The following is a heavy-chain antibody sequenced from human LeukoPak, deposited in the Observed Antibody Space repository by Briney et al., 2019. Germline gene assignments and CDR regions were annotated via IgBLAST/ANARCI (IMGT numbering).Heavy chain of an antibody. V-gene: IGHV3-48*03. CDR1: GFTFSSYE. J-gene: IGHJ6*02. D-gene: IGHD3-10*01. Sequence: PGGSLRLSCAASGFTFSSYEMNWVRQAPGKGLEWISYISGSGSTIRYADSVKGRVTISRDNAKNSLYLHMNSLRAEDTALYYCARDKRYHGSGMGGMDVWGQGTTVTVSS. CDR2: ISGSGSTI. CDR3: ARDKRYHGSGMGGMDV.